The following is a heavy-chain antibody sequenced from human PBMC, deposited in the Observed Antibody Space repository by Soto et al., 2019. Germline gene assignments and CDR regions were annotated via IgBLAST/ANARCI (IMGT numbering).Heavy chain of an antibody. Sequence: QLQLQESGPGLVKPSETLSLTCTVSGGSISSSSYYWGWIRQPPGKGLEWIGSIYYSGSTYYNPSLMSRVTISVDTSKNQFSLKLSSVTAADTAVYYCASVSSNYYGSGSYYNSLDYWGQGTLVTVSS. CDR2: IYYSGST. D-gene: IGHD3-10*01. CDR1: GGSISSSSYY. J-gene: IGHJ4*02. CDR3: ASVSSNYYGSGSYYNSLDY. V-gene: IGHV4-39*01.